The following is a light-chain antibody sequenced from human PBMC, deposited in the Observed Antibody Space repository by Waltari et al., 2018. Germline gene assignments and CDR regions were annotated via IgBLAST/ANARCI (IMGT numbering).Light chain of an antibody. CDR1: PLTNQY. V-gene: IGLV3-25*03. Sequence: SYELTQPPSVSVSPGQTARITCSGDPLTNQYAYWYQQKPGQDPVLVIYKDNERPSGIPERFSGSGSGTTVTLTISGVQAEDEADYYCQSTDSSGTLRVFGGGTYLTVL. CDR2: KDN. J-gene: IGLJ3*02. CDR3: QSTDSSGTLRV.